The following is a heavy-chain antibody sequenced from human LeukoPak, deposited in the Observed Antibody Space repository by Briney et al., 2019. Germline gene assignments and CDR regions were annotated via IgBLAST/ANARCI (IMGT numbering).Heavy chain of an antibody. CDR2: ISSSSSTI. CDR3: ARDWGRRHFDY. J-gene: IGHJ4*02. V-gene: IGHV3-48*01. CDR1: GFTFSGYN. D-gene: IGHD3-16*01. Sequence: GGSLRLSCAASGFTFSGYNINWVRQAPGKGLEWVSYISSSSSTIYYADSVKGRFTISRDNAKNSLYLQMNSLRAEDTAVYYCARDWGRRHFDYWGQGTLVTVSS.